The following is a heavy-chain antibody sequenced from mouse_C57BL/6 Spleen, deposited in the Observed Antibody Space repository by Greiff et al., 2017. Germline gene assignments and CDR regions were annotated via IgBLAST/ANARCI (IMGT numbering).Heavy chain of an antibody. V-gene: IGHV1-15*01. CDR2: IDPETGGT. D-gene: IGHD2-10*01. J-gene: IGHJ4*01. CDR3: TSQLSYSYAMDD. CDR1: GYTFTDYE. Sequence: QVQLKQSGAELVRPGASVTLSCKASGYTFTDYEMHWVKQTPVHGLEWIGAIDPETGGTAYNQKFKGKAILTADKSSSTAYMELRSLTSEDSAVYYCTSQLSYSYAMDDWGKGTSVTVSS.